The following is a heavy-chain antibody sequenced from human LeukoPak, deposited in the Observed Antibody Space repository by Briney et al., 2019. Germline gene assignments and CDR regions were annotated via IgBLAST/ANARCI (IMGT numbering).Heavy chain of an antibody. CDR2: IIPIFGTA. D-gene: IGHD4-17*01. CDR1: GGTFGSYA. V-gene: IGHV1-69*05. Sequence: GASVKVSCKASGGTFGSYAISWVRQAPGQGLEWMGGIIPIFGTANYAQKFQGRVTITTDESTSTAYMELSSLRSEDTAVYYCARGGYGDYVFDYWGQGTLVTVSS. J-gene: IGHJ4*02. CDR3: ARGGYGDYVFDY.